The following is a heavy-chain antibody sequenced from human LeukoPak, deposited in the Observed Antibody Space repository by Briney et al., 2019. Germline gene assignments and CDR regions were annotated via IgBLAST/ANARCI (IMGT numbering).Heavy chain of an antibody. CDR2: ISGYNGDT. CDR1: GYTFSIYG. CDR3: ARSFGIVVVIRDWFDP. D-gene: IGHD3-22*01. V-gene: IGHV1-18*01. Sequence: ASVTVSCTTSGYTFSIYGISWVRQAPGQGLEWVGWISGYNGDTNYAPKLQGRVTITTDTSTSTAYMELRDLTFDDTAVYFCARSFGIVVVIRDWFDPWGQGTLVTVSS. J-gene: IGHJ5*02.